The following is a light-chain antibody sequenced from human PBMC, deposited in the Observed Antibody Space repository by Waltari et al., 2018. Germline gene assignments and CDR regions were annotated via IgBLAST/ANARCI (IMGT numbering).Light chain of an antibody. J-gene: IGLJ2*01. V-gene: IGLV4-69*01. CDR1: TEPSASA. CDR2: IAGGGGH. CDR3: QTWDPDTVV. Sequence: QLAVTQSPSASASLGASVTLTCTLSTEPSASAIAWHQHQPEKGPRFLMKIAGGGGHTKGDGIPDRFSGFSSGAERYLTISSLQYEDEAAYYCQTWDPDTVVFGGGTKLTV.